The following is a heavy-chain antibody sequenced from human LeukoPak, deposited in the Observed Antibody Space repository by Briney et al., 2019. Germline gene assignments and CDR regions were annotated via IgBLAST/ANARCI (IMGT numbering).Heavy chain of an antibody. CDR1: RFTFSSYS. CDR2: IKQDGSQK. D-gene: IGHD3-22*01. J-gene: IGHJ4*02. V-gene: IGHV3-7*01. Sequence: RGSLTLSCAPSRFTFSSYSMSWVRQAPGNGLEWVANIKQDGSQKYYVDSVKGRFTISRDNAKNSLYLQMNSLRAEDTAVYYCARSWSSGYWFPATASFDYWGQGTLVTVSS. CDR3: ARSWSSGYWFPATASFDY.